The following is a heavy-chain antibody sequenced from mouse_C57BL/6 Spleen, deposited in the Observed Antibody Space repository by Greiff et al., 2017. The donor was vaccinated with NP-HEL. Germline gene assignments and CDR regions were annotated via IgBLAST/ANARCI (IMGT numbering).Heavy chain of an antibody. V-gene: IGHV1-82*01. CDR3: ARCRYDYDAMDY. J-gene: IGHJ4*01. Sequence: QVQLQQSGPELVKPGASVKISCKASGYAFSSSWMNWVKQRPGKGLEWIGRIYPGDGDTNYNGKFKGKATLTADKSSSTAYMQLSSLTSEDSAVYFCARCRYDYDAMDYWGQGTSVTVSS. CDR1: GYAFSSSW. CDR2: IYPGDGDT.